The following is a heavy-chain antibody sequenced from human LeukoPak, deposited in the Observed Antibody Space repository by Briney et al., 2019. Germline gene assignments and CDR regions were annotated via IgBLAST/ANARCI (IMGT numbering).Heavy chain of an antibody. CDR3: ARGVTMVRGVTSNWFDP. Sequence: SETLSLTCTVSGGSISNYYWSWLRQPPGKGLEWIGYVFYSGSTNYNPSLRSRVTISVDTSKNQFSLKLSSVTAADTAVYYCARGVTMVRGVTSNWFDPWGQGTLVTVSS. D-gene: IGHD3-10*01. CDR2: VFYSGST. CDR1: GGSISNYY. J-gene: IGHJ5*02. V-gene: IGHV4-59*01.